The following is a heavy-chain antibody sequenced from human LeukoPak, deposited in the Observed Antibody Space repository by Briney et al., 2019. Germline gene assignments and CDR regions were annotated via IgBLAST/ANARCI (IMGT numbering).Heavy chain of an antibody. D-gene: IGHD3-3*01. Sequence: GGSLRLSCAASGFTFSSYAMHWVRQAPGKGLEYASAISSNGGSTYYANSVKGRFTISRDNSKNTLYLQMGSLRAEDTAVYDCARAVTIKDDWFDPWGQGTLVTVSS. J-gene: IGHJ5*02. CDR3: ARAVTIKDDWFDP. V-gene: IGHV3-64*01. CDR1: GFTFSSYA. CDR2: ISSNGGST.